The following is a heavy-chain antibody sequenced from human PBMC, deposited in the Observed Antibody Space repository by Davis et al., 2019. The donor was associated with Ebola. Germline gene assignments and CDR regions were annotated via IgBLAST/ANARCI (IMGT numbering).Heavy chain of an antibody. CDR2: IYYSGST. CDR1: GGSISSSSYY. J-gene: IGHJ5*02. CDR3: ARGRHGENWFDP. D-gene: IGHD3-10*01. V-gene: IGHV4-39*07. Sequence: SETLSLTCTVSGGSISSSSYYWGWIRQPPGKGLEWIGSIYYSGSTYYNPSLKSRVTISVDTSKNQFSLKLSSVTAADTAVYYCARGRHGENWFDPWGQGTLVTVSS.